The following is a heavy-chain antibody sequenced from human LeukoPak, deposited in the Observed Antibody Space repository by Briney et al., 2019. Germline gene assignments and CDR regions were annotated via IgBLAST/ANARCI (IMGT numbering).Heavy chain of an antibody. V-gene: IGHV3-48*03. CDR2: ISSSGSTI. J-gene: IGHJ6*03. CDR1: GFTFSSYE. D-gene: IGHD3-10*01. CDR3: AKDRSMVRGVSIRFRRSGTMDV. Sequence: GGSLRLSCAASGFTFSSYEMNWVRQAPGKGLEWVSYISSSGSTIYYADSVKGRFTISRDNSKNMLYLQMNSLRAEDTAVYYCAKDRSMVRGVSIRFRRSGTMDVWGKGTTVTISS.